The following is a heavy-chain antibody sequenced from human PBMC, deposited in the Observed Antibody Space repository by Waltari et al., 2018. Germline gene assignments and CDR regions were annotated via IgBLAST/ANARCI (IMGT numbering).Heavy chain of an antibody. CDR1: GYSISSGYY. V-gene: IGHV4-38-2*01. CDR2: IYHSGST. Sequence: QVQLQESGPGLVKPSETLSLTCAVSGYSISSGYYWGWIRQPPGKGLEWIGSIYHSGSTYYNPSLKSRVTISVDTSKNQFSLKLSSVTAVDTAVYYCASSEKVFDYWGQGTLVTVSS. CDR3: ASSEKVFDY. J-gene: IGHJ4*02. D-gene: IGHD3-10*01.